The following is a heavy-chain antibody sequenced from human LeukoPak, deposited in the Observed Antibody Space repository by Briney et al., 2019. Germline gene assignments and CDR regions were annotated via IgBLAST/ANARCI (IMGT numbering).Heavy chain of an antibody. CDR1: GGTFSSYA. CDR3: ARGGDSSSWSRSSPRANWFDP. J-gene: IGHJ5*02. Sequence: SVKVSCKASGGTFSSYAISWVRQAPGQGLEWMGGIIPIFGTASYAQKFQGRVTITADKSTSTAYMELSSLRSEDTAVYYCARGGDSSSWSRSSPRANWFDPWGQGTLVTVSS. CDR2: IIPIFGTA. D-gene: IGHD6-13*01. V-gene: IGHV1-69*06.